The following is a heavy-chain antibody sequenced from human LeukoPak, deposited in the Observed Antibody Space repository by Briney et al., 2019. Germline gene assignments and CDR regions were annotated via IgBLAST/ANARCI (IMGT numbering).Heavy chain of an antibody. J-gene: IGHJ5*02. D-gene: IGHD3-16*01. CDR2: IIPIFGTA. CDR3: AREVIMITFGGAPGWFDP. CDR1: GGTFSSYA. Sequence: SVKVSCKASGGTFSSYAISWVRQAPGQGLEWMGGIIPIFGTANYAQNFQGRVTITADKSTSTAYMELNSLRSEDTAVYYCAREVIMITFGGAPGWFDPWGQGTLVTVSS. V-gene: IGHV1-69*06.